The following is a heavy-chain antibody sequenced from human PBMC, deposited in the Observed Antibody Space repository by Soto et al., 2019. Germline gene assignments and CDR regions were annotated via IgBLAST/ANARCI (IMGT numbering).Heavy chain of an antibody. Sequence: QVQLVQSGAEVKKPGASVKVSCKASGYTFTDYFIHWVRQAPGQGLEWMGWINPKSGGTNYAPNLQGRGTMTRDTSTSTAYMELTWLRFDDTAVHYFARSRRSTAIQDDHWGQGTLVTVSS. CDR3: ARSRRSTAIQDDH. CDR2: INPKSGGT. CDR1: GYTFTDYF. V-gene: IGHV1-2*02. J-gene: IGHJ4*02. D-gene: IGHD2-21*02.